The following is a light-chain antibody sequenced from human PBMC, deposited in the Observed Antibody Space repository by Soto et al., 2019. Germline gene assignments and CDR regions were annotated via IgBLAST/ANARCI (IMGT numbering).Light chain of an antibody. CDR2: GAS. CDR1: QNVSSYD. J-gene: IGKJ3*01. CDR3: QQYGTSRVI. V-gene: IGKV3-20*01. Sequence: EIVLTQSPGTLSLSPGERAALSCRATQNVSSYDLAWYQQKPGQAPRLLIFGASSRATGISDRFRGSGSGTDFTLTISRLGPEDSAVYYCQQYGTSRVIFGPGTKVEIK.